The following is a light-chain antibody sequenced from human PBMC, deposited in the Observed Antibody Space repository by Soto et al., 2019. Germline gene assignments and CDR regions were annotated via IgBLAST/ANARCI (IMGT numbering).Light chain of an antibody. CDR2: DAS. V-gene: IGKV3-11*01. CDR1: ERIRRS. CDR3: LQRSDWRT. J-gene: IGKJ1*01. Sequence: IVLKQSPVSLSLSPGERATRSCRASERIRRSLAWYQQRPGQAPRLLMYDASNRATGIPQRFSGSGSETDFTLTISSLEPEDFSVYYCLQRSDWRTFGRGTKVEIK.